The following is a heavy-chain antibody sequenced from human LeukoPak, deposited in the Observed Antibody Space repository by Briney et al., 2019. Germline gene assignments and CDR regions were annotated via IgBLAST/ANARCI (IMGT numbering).Heavy chain of an antibody. Sequence: SGTPSLTCTISGGSIGSYFWNWIRQSPGKGLQWIGYINYSGSTNYNPSLKSRVTISVDTSKNQFSLKLSSVTAADTAVYYCARRLSGWYGGWFDPWGQGTLVTVSS. J-gene: IGHJ5*02. CDR2: INYSGST. D-gene: IGHD6-19*01. CDR1: GGSIGSYF. CDR3: ARRLSGWYGGWFDP. V-gene: IGHV4-59*12.